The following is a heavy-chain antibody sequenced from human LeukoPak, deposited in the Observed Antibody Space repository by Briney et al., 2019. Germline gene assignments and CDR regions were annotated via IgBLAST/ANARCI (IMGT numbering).Heavy chain of an antibody. J-gene: IGHJ6*02. CDR3: ARDRAARLGYYYGMDV. V-gene: IGHV3-21*01. CDR2: ISSSSSYI. CDR1: GFTFSSYS. D-gene: IGHD6-6*01. Sequence: GRSLRLSCAASGFTFSSYSMNWVRQAPGKGLEWVSSISSSSSYIYYADSVKGRFTISRDNAKNSLYLQMNSLRAEDTAVYYCARDRAARLGYYYGMDVWGQGTTVTVSS.